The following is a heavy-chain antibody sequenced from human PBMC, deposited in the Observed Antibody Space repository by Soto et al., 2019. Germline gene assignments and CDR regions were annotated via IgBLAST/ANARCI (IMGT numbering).Heavy chain of an antibody. Sequence: QVQLQQWGAGLLKPSETLSLTCAVYGGSFSGYYWSWIRQPPGKGLEWIGEINHSGSTNYNPSLKSRVTISVDTSKNQFSRKLSSVTAADTAVYYCAGTGIAVAGTIDYWGQGTLVTVSS. D-gene: IGHD6-19*01. J-gene: IGHJ4*02. CDR1: GGSFSGYY. V-gene: IGHV4-34*01. CDR2: INHSGST. CDR3: AGTGIAVAGTIDY.